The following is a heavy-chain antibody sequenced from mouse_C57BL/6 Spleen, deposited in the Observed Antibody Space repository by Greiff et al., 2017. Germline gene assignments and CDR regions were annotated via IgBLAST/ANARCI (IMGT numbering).Heavy chain of an antibody. D-gene: IGHD1-1*01. J-gene: IGHJ2*01. CDR3: ARALYYYGSSPYYFDY. V-gene: IGHV1-54*01. CDR2: INPGSGGT. CDR1: GYAFTNYL. Sequence: QVQLKQSGAELVRPGTSVKVSCKASGYAFTNYLIEWVKQRPGQGLEWIGVINPGSGGTNYNEKFKGKATLTADKSSSTAYMQLSSLTSEDSAVYFCARALYYYGSSPYYFDYWGQGTTLTVSS.